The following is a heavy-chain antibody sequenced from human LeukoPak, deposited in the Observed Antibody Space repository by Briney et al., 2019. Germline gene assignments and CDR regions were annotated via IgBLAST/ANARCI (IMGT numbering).Heavy chain of an antibody. V-gene: IGHV1-2*02. CDR2: INPNNGGT. CDR3: ARSLRSDGGY. Sequence: ASMKVPCKASGYTFTDNYIHWVRQAPGQGLEWMGWINPNNGGTDYAQKFQGRVTMTRDTSISTAYMELSSLTSDDTAVYYCARSLRSDGGYWGQGTLVTVSS. J-gene: IGHJ4*02. CDR1: GYTFTDNY.